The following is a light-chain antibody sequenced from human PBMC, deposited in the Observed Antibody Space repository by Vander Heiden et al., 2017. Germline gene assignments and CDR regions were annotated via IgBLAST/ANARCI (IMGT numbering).Light chain of an antibody. V-gene: IGKV1-33*01. CDR1: QAIANY. CDR3: QQHNTVPYT. J-gene: IGKJ2*01. Sequence: DIQFIQSRTFLSASVGDRVTITCQASQAIANYLNWDQQKPGKAPKLLIYGAFNLETGVPSRFSGSGSGTDFTFSISSLQPEDIATYYCQQHNTVPYTFGQGTKLEI. CDR2: GAF.